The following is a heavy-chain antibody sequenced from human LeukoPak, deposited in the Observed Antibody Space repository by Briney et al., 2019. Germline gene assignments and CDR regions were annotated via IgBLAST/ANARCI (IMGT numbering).Heavy chain of an antibody. Sequence: ASLKVSYTASGYTFTSYYMHWVRQAPGQGLEWMGIINPSGGSTSYAQKFQGRVTMTRNTSTSTVYMELSSLISEDTAVYYCARELWSLFDYWGQGTLVTVSS. CDR3: ARELWSLFDY. J-gene: IGHJ4*02. D-gene: IGHD3-10*01. CDR2: INPSGGST. CDR1: GYTFTSYY. V-gene: IGHV1-46*01.